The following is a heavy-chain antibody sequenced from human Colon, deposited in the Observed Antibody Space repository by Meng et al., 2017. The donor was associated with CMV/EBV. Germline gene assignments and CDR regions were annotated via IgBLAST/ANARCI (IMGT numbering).Heavy chain of an antibody. Sequence: SLKISCEASGFTFDDYAMYWVRHAPGKGLEWVSSITWNGGTINYADSVKGRFTISRDNAKRSLFLQMNSLKVEDTALYYCVKDVRSGATRDFDYWGQGMLVTVSS. D-gene: IGHD6-25*01. CDR1: GFTFDDYA. CDR2: ITWNGGTI. V-gene: IGHV3-9*01. J-gene: IGHJ4*02. CDR3: VKDVRSGATRDFDY.